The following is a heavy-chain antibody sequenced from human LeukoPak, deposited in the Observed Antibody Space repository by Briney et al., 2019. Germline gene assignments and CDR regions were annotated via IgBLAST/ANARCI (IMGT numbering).Heavy chain of an antibody. J-gene: IGHJ4*02. Sequence: GGSLRLSCAASGFTFDDYGMSWVRQAPGKGLEWVSGINWNGGSTGYADSVKGRFTISRDNAKNSLYLQMNSLRAEDTASYYCATHGTLNYYDSSGYYYDYWGQGTLVTVSS. CDR3: ATHGTLNYYDSSGYYYDY. CDR2: INWNGGST. D-gene: IGHD3-22*01. V-gene: IGHV3-20*04. CDR1: GFTFDDYG.